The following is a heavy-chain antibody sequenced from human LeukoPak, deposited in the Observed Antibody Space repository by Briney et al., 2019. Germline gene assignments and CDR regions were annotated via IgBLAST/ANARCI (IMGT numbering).Heavy chain of an antibody. CDR2: MNPNSGNT. V-gene: IGHV1-8*01. Sequence: ASVKVSCKASGYTFTSYDINWVRQATGQGLEWMGLMNPNSGNTGYAQKFQGRVTMTRNTSISTAYMELSRLRSDDTAVYYCARAGGYYDSSGYSSGVYYWGQGTLVTVSS. CDR1: GYTFTSYD. D-gene: IGHD3-22*01. CDR3: ARAGGYYDSSGYSSGVYY. J-gene: IGHJ4*02.